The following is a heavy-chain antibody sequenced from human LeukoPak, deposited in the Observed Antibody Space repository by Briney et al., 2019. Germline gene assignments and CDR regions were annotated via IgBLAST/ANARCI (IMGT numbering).Heavy chain of an antibody. Sequence: ASVKVSCKASGYTFTSYYMHWVRQAPGQGLEWMGIINPSGGSTSYAQKSQGRVTMTRDMSTSTVYMELSSLRSEDTAVYYCARDEGVYNDAFDIWGQGTMVTVSS. CDR1: GYTFTSYY. CDR2: INPSGGST. J-gene: IGHJ3*02. V-gene: IGHV1-46*01. CDR3: ARDEGVYNDAFDI. D-gene: IGHD1-14*01.